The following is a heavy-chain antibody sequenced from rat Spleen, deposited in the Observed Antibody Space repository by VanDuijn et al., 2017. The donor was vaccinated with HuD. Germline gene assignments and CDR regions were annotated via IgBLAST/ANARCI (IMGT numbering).Heavy chain of an antibody. D-gene: IGHD1-10*01. CDR1: GFTFSSYW. V-gene: IGHV5-58*01. Sequence: EVQLVESGGGLVQPGRSLKLSCVASGFTFSSYWMYWIRQAPGKGLEWVSSISPSGGSTYYRDSVKGRFTISRDNAKSTLYLQMDSLRSEDTATYYCARQGIYNNYGDVMDAWGQGASVTVSS. CDR2: ISPSGGST. CDR3: ARQGIYNNYGDVMDA. J-gene: IGHJ4*01.